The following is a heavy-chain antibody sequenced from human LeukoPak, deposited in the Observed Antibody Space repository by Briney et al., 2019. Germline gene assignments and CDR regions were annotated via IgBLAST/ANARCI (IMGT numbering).Heavy chain of an antibody. D-gene: IGHD6-6*01. Sequence: GGSLSLFCAPSGFTLSSYWMHWVRQAPGEGRVWVSRINSDGSSTSYADSVKGRFTISRDNANNTLYLQMNSLRAEDTAVYYCARASSSSNDYWGQGTLVTVSS. CDR1: GFTLSSYW. J-gene: IGHJ4*02. V-gene: IGHV3-74*01. CDR3: ARASSSSNDY. CDR2: INSDGSST.